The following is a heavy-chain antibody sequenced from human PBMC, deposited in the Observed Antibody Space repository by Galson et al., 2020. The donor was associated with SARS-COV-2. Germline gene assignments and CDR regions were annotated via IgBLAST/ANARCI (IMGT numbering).Heavy chain of an antibody. D-gene: IGHD3-22*01. CDR1: GFTFSSHA. CDR3: AKRAYFDSSGYLGSLDY. J-gene: IGHJ4*02. V-gene: IGHV3-23*01. Sequence: QAGGSLRLSCATSGFTFSSHAMSWVRQAPGKGLEWVSSVSGSGSTTYYADSVKGRFTISRDNSKNTLSLQMNSLRAEDAAVYYCAKRAYFDSSGYLGSLDYWGQGTLVTVSA. CDR2: VSGSGSTT.